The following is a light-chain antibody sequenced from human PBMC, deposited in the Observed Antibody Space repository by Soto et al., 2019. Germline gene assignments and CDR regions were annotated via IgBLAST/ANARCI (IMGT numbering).Light chain of an antibody. CDR2: DAS. CDR1: QSISSW. CDR3: QQYNSYSGT. J-gene: IGKJ1*01. Sequence: IQRTQTPSTLSASVGDRGTSSGRASQSISSWVAWYQQKPGKAPKLLIYDASSLESGVPSRFSGSGSGTEFTLTISSLQPDDFATYYCQQYNSYSGTFGQGTKVDIK. V-gene: IGKV1-5*01.